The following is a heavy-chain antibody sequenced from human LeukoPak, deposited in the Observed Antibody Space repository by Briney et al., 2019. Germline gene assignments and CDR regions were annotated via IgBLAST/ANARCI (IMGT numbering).Heavy chain of an antibody. CDR1: GFTFSSYS. CDR3: ARDIPNSYGYNAAEGFDY. D-gene: IGHD5-18*01. V-gene: IGHV3-48*01. CDR2: ISSSSSTI. J-gene: IGHJ4*02. Sequence: PGGSLRLSCAASGFTFSSYSMNWVRQAPGKGLEWVSYISSSSSTIYYADSVKGRFTISRDNAKNSLYLQMNSLRAEDTAVYYCARDIPNSYGYNAAEGFDYWGQGTLVTVSS.